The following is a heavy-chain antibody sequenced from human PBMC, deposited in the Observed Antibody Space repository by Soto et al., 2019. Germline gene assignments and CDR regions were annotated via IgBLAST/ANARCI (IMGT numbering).Heavy chain of an antibody. CDR3: ARDHSDLVVVAAISWFDP. V-gene: IGHV1-8*01. Sequence: ASVKVSCKASGYTFPSYDINWVRQATGQGLEWMGWMNPNSGNTGYAQKFQGRVTMTRNTSISTAYMELSSLRSDDTAVYYCARDHSDLVVVAAISWFDPWGQGTLVTVSS. CDR1: GYTFPSYD. J-gene: IGHJ5*02. CDR2: MNPNSGNT. D-gene: IGHD2-15*01.